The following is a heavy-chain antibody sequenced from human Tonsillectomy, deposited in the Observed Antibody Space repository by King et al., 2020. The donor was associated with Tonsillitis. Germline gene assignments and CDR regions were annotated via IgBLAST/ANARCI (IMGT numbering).Heavy chain of an antibody. D-gene: IGHD3-22*01. Sequence: VQLVESGAEVKKPGSSVKVSCTASGGTFSSYAISWVRQAPGQGLEWMGGIIPIFGTANYAQKFQGRVTITADEATSTAYMELSSLRPEDTAVYYCARDLGKFDSSGYSYNWWFDPWGQGTLVTVSS. CDR3: ARDLGKFDSSGYSYNWWFDP. J-gene: IGHJ5*02. CDR1: GGTFSSYA. V-gene: IGHV1-69*01. CDR2: IIPIFGTA.